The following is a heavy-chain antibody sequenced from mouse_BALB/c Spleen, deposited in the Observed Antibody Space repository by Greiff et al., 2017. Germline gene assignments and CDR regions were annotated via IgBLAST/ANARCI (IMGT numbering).Heavy chain of an antibody. J-gene: IGHJ3*01. CDR2: ISYSGST. CDR3: VGDDGSTVFAY. V-gene: IGHV3-2*02. D-gene: IGHD2-3*01. Sequence: EVKLLESGPGLVKPSQSLSLTCTVTGYSITSDYAWNWIRQFPGNKLEWMGYISYSGSTSYNPSLKSRISITRDTSKNQFFLQLNSVTTEDTATYYCVGDDGSTVFAYWGQGTLVTVSA. CDR1: GYSITSDYA.